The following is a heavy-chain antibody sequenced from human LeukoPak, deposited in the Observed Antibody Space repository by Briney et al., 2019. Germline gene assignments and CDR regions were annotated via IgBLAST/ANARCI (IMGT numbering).Heavy chain of an antibody. J-gene: IGHJ5*02. CDR2: IYYSGST. CDR3: ARETAYSFDP. CDR1: GGSISSGGYY. V-gene: IGHV4-31*03. Sequence: SQTLSLTCTVSGGSISSGGYYWSWIRQHPGKGLEWIGYIYYSGSTYYNPSLKSRVTISVDTSKNQFSLKLSSVTAEDTAVYYCARETAYSFDPWGQGTLVTVSS. D-gene: IGHD3-16*01.